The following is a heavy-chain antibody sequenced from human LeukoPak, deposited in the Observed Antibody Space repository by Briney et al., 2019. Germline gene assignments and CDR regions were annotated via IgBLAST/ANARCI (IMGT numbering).Heavy chain of an antibody. D-gene: IGHD3-22*01. Sequence: SVKVSCKASRGTFSSYAISWVRQAPGQGLEWMGGIIPIFGTANYAQEFQGRVTITADESTSTAYMELSSLRSEDTAVYYCARGRTYYYDSSGYYVDYWAQGTLVTVSS. J-gene: IGHJ4*02. CDR2: IIPIFGTA. CDR1: RGTFSSYA. V-gene: IGHV1-69*13. CDR3: ARGRTYYYDSSGYYVDY.